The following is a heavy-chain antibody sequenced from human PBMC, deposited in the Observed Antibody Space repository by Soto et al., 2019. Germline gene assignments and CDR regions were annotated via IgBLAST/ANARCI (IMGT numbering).Heavy chain of an antibody. V-gene: IGHV4-39*01. CDR1: GGSISSSSYY. CDR3: ARINIVLMVYNTETGWFDP. D-gene: IGHD2-8*01. CDR2: IYYSGST. Sequence: QLQLQESGPGLVKPSETLSLTCTVSGGSISSSSYYWGWIRQPPGKGLEWIGSIYYSGSTYYNPSLKRRVTISVDTSKNQFSLKLSSVTAADTAVYYCARINIVLMVYNTETGWFDPWGQGTLVTVSS. J-gene: IGHJ5*02.